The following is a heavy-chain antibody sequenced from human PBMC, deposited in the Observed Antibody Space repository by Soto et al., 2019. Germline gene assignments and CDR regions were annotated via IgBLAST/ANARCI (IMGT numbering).Heavy chain of an antibody. Sequence: PSETLSLTCTVSGDSLSSFYWSWVRQPPGKGLEWIGYIYYSGSTNYNPSLKSRVTISIDTSRNQFSLKLRTVSAAATAMYRCSRAAGVRYLVDPYGQGTLVTVT. D-gene: IGHD3-9*01. CDR1: GDSLSSFY. J-gene: IGHJ5*02. CDR2: IYYSGST. CDR3: SRAAGVRYLVDP. V-gene: IGHV4-59*01.